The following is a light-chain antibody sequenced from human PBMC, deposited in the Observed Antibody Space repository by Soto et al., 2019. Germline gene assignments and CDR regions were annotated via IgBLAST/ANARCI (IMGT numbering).Light chain of an antibody. CDR3: QQYNSYLLT. V-gene: IGKV1-5*03. Sequence: DLQMTQSPSTLSASVGDRVTITCRASQSISSWLAWYQQKPGKAPKLLIYKASSLESGVPSRFSGSGSGTEFTLTVSSLQPDDFATYYCQQYNSYLLTFGGGTKVEIK. J-gene: IGKJ4*01. CDR2: KAS. CDR1: QSISSW.